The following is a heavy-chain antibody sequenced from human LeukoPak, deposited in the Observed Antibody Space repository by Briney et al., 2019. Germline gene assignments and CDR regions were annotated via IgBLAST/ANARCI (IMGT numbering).Heavy chain of an antibody. Sequence: SETLSLTCAVSGYSISSDYYWGWIRQPPGKGLEWIGSIYHSGSTYYNPSLKSRVTISVDTSKNQFSLRPSSVTAADTAVYYCARDQRGFCSSTSCYFGEYFDYWGQGTLVTVSS. V-gene: IGHV4-38-2*02. D-gene: IGHD2-2*01. CDR2: IYHSGST. J-gene: IGHJ4*02. CDR1: GYSISSDYY. CDR3: ARDQRGFCSSTSCYFGEYFDY.